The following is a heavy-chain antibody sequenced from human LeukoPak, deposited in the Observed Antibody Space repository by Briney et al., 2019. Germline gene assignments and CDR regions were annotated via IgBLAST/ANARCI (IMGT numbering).Heavy chain of an antibody. V-gene: IGHV1-2*02. CDR1: GYTFTGYY. CDR2: INPNSGGT. J-gene: IGHJ4*02. Sequence: GASVKVSCKASGYTFTGYYMHWVRQAPGQGLEWMGWINPNSGGTNYAQKFQGRVTMTRDTSISTAYMELSRLRSDDTAVYYCARVEWCGSGIFCRIVWGQGTLVTVSS. CDR3: ARVEWCGSGIFCRIV. D-gene: IGHD3-10*01.